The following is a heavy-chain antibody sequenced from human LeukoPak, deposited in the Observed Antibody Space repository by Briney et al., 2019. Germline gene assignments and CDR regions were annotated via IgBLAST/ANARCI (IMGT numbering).Heavy chain of an antibody. D-gene: IGHD2-15*01. CDR2: ISGSGGST. CDR3: ARAIAVVAAPFDY. J-gene: IGHJ4*02. Sequence: PGGSLRLSCAASGFTSSSYAMSWVRQAPGKGLEWVSAISGSGGSTYYADSVKGRFTISRDNAKNSLYLQMNSLRAEDTAVYYCARAIAVVAAPFDYWGQGTLVTVSS. CDR1: GFTSSSYA. V-gene: IGHV3-23*01.